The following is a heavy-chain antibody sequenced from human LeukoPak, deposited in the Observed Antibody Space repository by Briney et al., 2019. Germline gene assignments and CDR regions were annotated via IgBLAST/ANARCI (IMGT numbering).Heavy chain of an antibody. CDR3: AKPYYGGSYYFY. CDR2: ISGSGGST. V-gene: IGHV3-23*01. Sequence: PGASLRLSCAASGFTISSYAMSWVRQAPGKGLEWVSAISGSGGSTYYADSVKGRFTISRDNSKNTLYLQMNSLRAEDTAVYYCAKPYYGGSYYFYWGQGTLVTVSS. CDR1: GFTISSYA. J-gene: IGHJ4*02. D-gene: IGHD1-26*01.